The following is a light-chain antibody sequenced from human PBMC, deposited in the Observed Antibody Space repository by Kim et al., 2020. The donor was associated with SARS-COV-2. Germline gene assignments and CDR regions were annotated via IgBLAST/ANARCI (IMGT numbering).Light chain of an antibody. Sequence: ASVGDRDNITCRARQTIINWLAGYQQKPGKATKLLMYQASYAQRGVPSRFSGSGSGTEFTLNISGLKPDDFATYFCKQYHTYSYTFGQGTKLEI. CDR3: KQYHTYSYT. CDR1: QTIINW. J-gene: IGKJ2*01. V-gene: IGKV1-5*03. CDR2: QAS.